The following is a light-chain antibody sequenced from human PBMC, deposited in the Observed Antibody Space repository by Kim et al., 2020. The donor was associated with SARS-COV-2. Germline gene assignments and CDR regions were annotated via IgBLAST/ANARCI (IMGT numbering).Light chain of an antibody. V-gene: IGLV10-54*01. CDR3: SAWDFTISAWV. J-gene: IGLJ3*02. CDR2: RND. Sequence: QTATLTCTGTNKDVGNQGVAWLQQRRGHPPKLLSYRNDNRPSGISERFSASRSGNRASLTITGLQPEDEADYYCSAWDFTISAWVFGGGTQLTVL. CDR1: NKDVGNQG.